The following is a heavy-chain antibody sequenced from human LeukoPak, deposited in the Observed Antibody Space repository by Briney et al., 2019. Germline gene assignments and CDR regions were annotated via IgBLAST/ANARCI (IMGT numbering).Heavy chain of an antibody. D-gene: IGHD3-9*01. CDR2: IYYSGST. Sequence: SETLSLTCTVSGGSISSSSYYWGWIRQPPGKGLEWIGSIYYSGSTYYNPSLKSRVTISLDTSKNELSLKLSSVTAADTAVYYCARDLYYDILTGYFGVDAFDSWGQGTMVTVSS. CDR1: GGSISSSSYY. V-gene: IGHV4-39*07. J-gene: IGHJ3*02. CDR3: ARDLYYDILTGYFGVDAFDS.